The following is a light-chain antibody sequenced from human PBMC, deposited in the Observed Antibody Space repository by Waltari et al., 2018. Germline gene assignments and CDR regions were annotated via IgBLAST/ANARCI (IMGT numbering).Light chain of an antibody. CDR3: QQFNSYPWT. CDR2: KAS. Sequence: DIQMTQSPSTLSASVGERVTITCRASQSISAWLAWYQHKSGKAPKLLIHKASILESGVPSRFSGSRSGTEFTLTISSLQPDDFATYYCQQFNSYPWTFGQGTKVEIK. CDR1: QSISAW. J-gene: IGKJ1*01. V-gene: IGKV1-5*03.